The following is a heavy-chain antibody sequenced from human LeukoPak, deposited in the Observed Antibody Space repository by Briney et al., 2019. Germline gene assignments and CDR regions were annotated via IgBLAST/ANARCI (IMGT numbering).Heavy chain of an antibody. Sequence: GGSLRLSCAASGFTFSSCGMHWVRQAPGKGLEWVAFIRYDGSNKYYADSVKGRFTISRDNSKNTLYLQMNSLRAEDTAVYYCARDRSCSSTSCSHPGDFDYWGQGTLVTVSS. V-gene: IGHV3-30*02. D-gene: IGHD2-2*01. CDR1: GFTFSSCG. CDR2: IRYDGSNK. J-gene: IGHJ4*02. CDR3: ARDRSCSSTSCSHPGDFDY.